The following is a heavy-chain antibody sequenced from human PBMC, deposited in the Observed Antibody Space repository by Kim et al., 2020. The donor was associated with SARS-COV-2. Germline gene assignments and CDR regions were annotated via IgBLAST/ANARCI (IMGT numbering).Heavy chain of an antibody. CDR1: GFTFNNYW. J-gene: IGHJ6*01. Sequence: GGSLRLSCAASGFTFNNYWMHWVRLAPGKGLLWVSRIGGDGSTTNYADSVKGRFTISRDNAKNTVYLQMNSLRAEDTALYYCARADFAMIRGVTIPGYY. V-gene: IGHV3-74*01. CDR2: IGGDGSTT. D-gene: IGHD3-10*01. CDR3: ARADFAMIRGVTIPGYY.